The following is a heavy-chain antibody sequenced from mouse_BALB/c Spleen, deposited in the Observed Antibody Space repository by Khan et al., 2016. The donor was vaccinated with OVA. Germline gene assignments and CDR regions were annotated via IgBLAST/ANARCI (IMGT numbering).Heavy chain of an antibody. CDR1: GFSLTNYG. CDR3: ARQPYYHYNVMDY. D-gene: IGHD2-10*01. CDR2: IWHDGST. V-gene: IGHV2-6-1*01. Sequence: VQVVESGPGLVAPSQSLSITCTISGFSLTNYGVHWVRQPPGKGLEWLVVIWHDGSTTYNSALKSRLTISKDNSKSQVFLKMNSLQTDDTAMYFCARQPYYHYNVMDYWGQGTSVTVSS. J-gene: IGHJ4*01.